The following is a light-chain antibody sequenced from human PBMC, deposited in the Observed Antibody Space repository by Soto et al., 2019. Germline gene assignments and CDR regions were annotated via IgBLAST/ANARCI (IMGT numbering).Light chain of an antibody. CDR1: SSDVGGFDH. CDR3: NSFTTTNTYV. V-gene: IGLV2-14*03. Sequence: QSVLTPPASVSGCPGQSITISCTGASSDVGGFDHVSWYQQHPGKVPRLLIYDVSSRPSGVSDRFSGSKSGNTASLTISGLQAEDEADYYCNSFTTTNTYVFGTGTKATVL. CDR2: DVS. J-gene: IGLJ1*01.